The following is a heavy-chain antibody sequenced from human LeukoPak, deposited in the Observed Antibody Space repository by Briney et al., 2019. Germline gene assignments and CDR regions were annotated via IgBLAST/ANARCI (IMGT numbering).Heavy chain of an antibody. CDR3: ARGDYCTNGVCYTIPPGY. Sequence: ASVKVSCKASGYTFPGYYMHWVRQAPGQGLEWMGWITPNSGGTNYAQKFQGRVTMTRDTSISTAYMELSRLRSDDTAVYYCARGDYCTNGVCYTIPPGYWGQGTLVTVSS. J-gene: IGHJ4*02. CDR2: ITPNSGGT. CDR1: GYTFPGYY. D-gene: IGHD2-8*01. V-gene: IGHV1-2*02.